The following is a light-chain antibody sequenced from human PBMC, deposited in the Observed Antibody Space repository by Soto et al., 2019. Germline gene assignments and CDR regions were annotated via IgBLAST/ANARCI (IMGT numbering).Light chain of an antibody. J-gene: IGLJ2*01. V-gene: IGLV2-14*01. Sequence: QSVLTQPASVSGSPGQSITISCTGTSSDVGGYNYVSWYQQHPGKAPKLMTYDVSNRPSGVSNRFSGSKSGNTASLTFSGLQAEDEADYYCSSYTTSSTVVFGGGTKLTVL. CDR3: SSYTTSSTVV. CDR1: SSDVGGYNY. CDR2: DVS.